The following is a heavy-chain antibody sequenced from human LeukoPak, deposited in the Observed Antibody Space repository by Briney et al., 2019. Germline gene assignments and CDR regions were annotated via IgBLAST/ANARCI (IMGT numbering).Heavy chain of an antibody. CDR3: ARDGVFNYDSSGYYLPNNRNFDY. Sequence: ASVKVSCKASGYTFTSYGISWVRQALGQGLEWMGWISAYNGNTNYAQKLQGRVTMTTDTSTSTAYMELRSLRSDDTAVYYCARDGVFNYDSSGYYLPNNRNFDYWGQGTLATVSS. CDR1: GYTFTSYG. D-gene: IGHD3-22*01. J-gene: IGHJ4*02. CDR2: ISAYNGNT. V-gene: IGHV1-18*01.